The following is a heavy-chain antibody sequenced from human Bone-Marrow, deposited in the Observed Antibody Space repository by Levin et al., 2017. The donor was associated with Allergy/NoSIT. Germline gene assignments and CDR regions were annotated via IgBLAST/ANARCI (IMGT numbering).Heavy chain of an antibody. Sequence: SCAASGVTFSTYAMHWVRQAPGKGLEWVAVILYDGSNKYYADSVKGRFTISRDNSKNTLYLQMNSLRAEDTAVYYCARGDYYDSSVYYNGYYFDYWGQGTLVTVSS. CDR1: GVTFSTYA. CDR3: ARGDYYDSSVYYNGYYFDY. J-gene: IGHJ4*02. V-gene: IGHV3-30-3*01. D-gene: IGHD3-22*01. CDR2: ILYDGSNK.